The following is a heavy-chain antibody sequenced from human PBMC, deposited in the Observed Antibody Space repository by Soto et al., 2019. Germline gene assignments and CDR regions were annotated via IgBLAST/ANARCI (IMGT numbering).Heavy chain of an antibody. CDR1: GFTFSSYG. CDR3: ARSEYSGSYYFDY. J-gene: IGHJ4*02. CDR2: IWYDGSNK. Sequence: GESLKISCAASGFTFSSYGMHWVRQAPGKGLEWVAVIWYDGSNKYYADSVKGRFTISRDNSKNTLYLQMNSLRAEDTAVYYCARSEYSGSYYFDYWGQGTLVTVSS. V-gene: IGHV3-33*01. D-gene: IGHD1-26*01.